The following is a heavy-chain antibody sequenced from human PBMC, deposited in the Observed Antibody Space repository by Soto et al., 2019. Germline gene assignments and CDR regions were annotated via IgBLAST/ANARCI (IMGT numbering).Heavy chain of an antibody. V-gene: IGHV4-59*01. J-gene: IGHJ4*02. CDR2: MFYSGGS. CDR1: GASMNNYY. D-gene: IGHD3-16*01. CDR3: VRSGHSFGGVM. Sequence: PSETLSLTCTVSGASMNNYYGSWFRQPPGKGLEWIGYMFYSGGSNSNPSLKGRVTISVDTSKNQISLKLTSVTAADTAVYYCVRSGHSFGGVMWGQGTLVTVSS.